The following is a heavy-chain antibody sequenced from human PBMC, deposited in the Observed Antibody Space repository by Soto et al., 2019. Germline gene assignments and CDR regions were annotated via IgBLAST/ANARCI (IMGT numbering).Heavy chain of an antibody. J-gene: IGHJ6*02. D-gene: IGHD3-16*01. Sequence: SETLSLTCTVSGGSIGSYYWSWIRQPPGKGLEWIGYIYYSGSTNYNPSLKSRVTISVDTSKNQFSLKLSSVTAADTAVYYCARDGGVLGELNYYYYGMDVWGQGTTVTVSS. CDR2: IYYSGST. CDR1: GGSIGSYY. CDR3: ARDGGVLGELNYYYYGMDV. V-gene: IGHV4-59*01.